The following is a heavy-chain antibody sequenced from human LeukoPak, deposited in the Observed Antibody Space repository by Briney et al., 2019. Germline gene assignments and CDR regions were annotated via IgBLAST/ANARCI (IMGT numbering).Heavy chain of an antibody. V-gene: IGHV4-34*01. J-gene: IGHJ3*02. CDR3: ARAIVGATSGAFDI. CDR2: INHSGST. CDR1: GGSFSGYY. Sequence: SETQSLTCAVYGGSFSGYYWSWIRQPPGKGLEWIGEINHSGSTNYNPSLKSRVTISVDTSKNQFSLKLSSVTAADTAVYYCARAIVGATSGAFDIWGQGTMVTVSS. D-gene: IGHD1-26*01.